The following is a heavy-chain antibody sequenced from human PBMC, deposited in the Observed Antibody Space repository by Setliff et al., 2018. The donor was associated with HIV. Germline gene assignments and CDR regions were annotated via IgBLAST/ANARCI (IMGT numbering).Heavy chain of an antibody. V-gene: IGHV4-34*01. CDR1: GGSFSGYY. J-gene: IGHJ1*01. D-gene: IGHD6-13*01. Sequence: SETLSLTCAVYGGSFSGYYWSWIRQPPGKGLEWIGEINHSGSTNYNPSLKSRVTISVDTSKNQFSLKLSSVTAADTAVYYCARLSSYSSSRYFQHWGQGTLVTVPQ. CDR2: INHSGST. CDR3: ARLSSYSSSRYFQH.